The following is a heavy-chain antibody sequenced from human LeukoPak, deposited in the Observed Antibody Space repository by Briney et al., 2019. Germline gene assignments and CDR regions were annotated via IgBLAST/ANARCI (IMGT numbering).Heavy chain of an antibody. D-gene: IGHD1-1*01. V-gene: IGHV3-15*01. Sequence: GGSLRLSCAASGFTLSNSWMTWVRQAPGRGLEWVGRIKSRADGGATDFAAPVKGRFTISIDDSKNTMDLQMYTLRTDDTAKYYCATELNHDRFAPWGQGTLVTVSS. CDR1: GFTLSNSW. CDR3: ATELNHDRFAP. J-gene: IGHJ5*02. CDR2: IKSRADGGAT.